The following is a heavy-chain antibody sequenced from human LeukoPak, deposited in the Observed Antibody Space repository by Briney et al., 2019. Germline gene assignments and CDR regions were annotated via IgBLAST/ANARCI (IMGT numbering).Heavy chain of an antibody. CDR2: IYHSGST. CDR3: ARHRPHSSGWSYYFDY. J-gene: IGHJ4*02. D-gene: IGHD6-19*01. CDR1: GGSISSGGYS. V-gene: IGHV4-30-2*01. Sequence: SETLSLTCAVSGGSISSGGYSWIWIRPPPGKGLEWIGYIYHSGSTYYNPSLKSRVTISVDTSKNQFSLKLSSVTAADTAVYYCARHRPHSSGWSYYFDYWGQGTLVTVSS.